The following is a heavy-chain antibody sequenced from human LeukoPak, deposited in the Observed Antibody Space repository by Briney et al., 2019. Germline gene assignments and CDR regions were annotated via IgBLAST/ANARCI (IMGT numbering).Heavy chain of an antibody. J-gene: IGHJ4*02. CDR3: ARYYDSGAYYPGTLDH. CDR1: GFTVSDSY. D-gene: IGHD3-22*01. Sequence: GGSLRLSRAASGFTVSDSYISWVRQAPGKGLEWVSVVYGGGSTYYADSVKGRFTISRDNSKNTVYLQMNSLRAEDTAVYYCARYYDSGAYYPGTLDHWGQGTLVTVSS. V-gene: IGHV3-66*01. CDR2: VYGGGST.